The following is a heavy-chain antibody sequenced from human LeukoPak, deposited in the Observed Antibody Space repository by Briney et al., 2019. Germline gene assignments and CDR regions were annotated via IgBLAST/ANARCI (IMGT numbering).Heavy chain of an antibody. Sequence: GGSLRLSRAASGFTFSSYAMSWVRQAPGKGLEWVSAISGSGGSTYYADSVKGRFTISRDNSKNTLYLQMNSLRAEDTAVYYCAKDPRKYSGSYYYWGQGTLVTVSS. V-gene: IGHV3-23*01. CDR1: GFTFSSYA. CDR2: ISGSGGST. D-gene: IGHD1-26*01. J-gene: IGHJ4*02. CDR3: AKDPRKYSGSYYY.